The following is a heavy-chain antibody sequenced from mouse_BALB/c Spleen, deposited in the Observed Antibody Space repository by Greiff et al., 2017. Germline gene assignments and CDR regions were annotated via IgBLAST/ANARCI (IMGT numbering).Heavy chain of an antibody. V-gene: IGHV5-6-5*01. CDR1: GFTFSSYA. CDR2: ISSGGST. D-gene: IGHD2-14*01. J-gene: IGHJ2*01. Sequence: EVKLVESGGGLVKPGASLKLSCAASGFTFSSYAMSWVRQTPEKGLEWVASISSGGSTYYPDSVKGRFTISRDNARNILYLQMSSLRSEDTAMYFCARVRYDDDFDYWGQGTTLTVSS. CDR3: ARVRYDDDFDY.